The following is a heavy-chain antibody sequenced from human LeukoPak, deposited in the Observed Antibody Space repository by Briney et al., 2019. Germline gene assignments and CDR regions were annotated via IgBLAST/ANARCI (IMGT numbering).Heavy chain of an antibody. Sequence: PGGSLSLSCAASGFTFSRHWMSWVRQAPGKGLEGVANIKEDGKEKKYVDSVKDRFTISRDNTKNLVYLQMSGLRVDDTAIYYCARDKEGGSNDHWGQGTLVTVSS. CDR3: ARDKEGGSNDH. CDR2: IKEDGKEK. CDR1: GFTFSRHW. V-gene: IGHV3-7*01. J-gene: IGHJ4*02. D-gene: IGHD2-15*01.